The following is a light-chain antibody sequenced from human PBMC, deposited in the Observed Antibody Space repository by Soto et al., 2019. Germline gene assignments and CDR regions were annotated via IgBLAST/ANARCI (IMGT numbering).Light chain of an antibody. Sequence: QSALTQPASVSGSPGQSITISCTGTSSDVGGYNYVSWYQQHLGKAPKLMIYDVSNRPSGVSNRFSGSKSGNTASLTISGLQAEDEADYYCRSYTSSSTLGVFGGGTKVTVL. J-gene: IGLJ2*01. V-gene: IGLV2-14*01. CDR3: RSYTSSSTLGV. CDR2: DVS. CDR1: SSDVGGYNY.